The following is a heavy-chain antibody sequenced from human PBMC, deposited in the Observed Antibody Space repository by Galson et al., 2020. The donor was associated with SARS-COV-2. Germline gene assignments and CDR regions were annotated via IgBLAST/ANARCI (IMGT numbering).Heavy chain of an antibody. CDR1: GFTFDDYV. D-gene: IGHD3-22*01. CDR2: ISWNSGSI. V-gene: IGHV3-9*01. Sequence: SLKISCAASGFTFDDYVMHWVRQAPGKGLEWVSGISWNSGSIGYADSVKGRFTISRDNAKNSLYLQMNSLRAEDTALYYCATLPNYYDSSGYVDYWGQGTLVTVSS. J-gene: IGHJ4*02. CDR3: ATLPNYYDSSGYVDY.